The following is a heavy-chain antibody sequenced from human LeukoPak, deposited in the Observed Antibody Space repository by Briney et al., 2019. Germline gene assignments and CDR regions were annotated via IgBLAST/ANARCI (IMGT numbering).Heavy chain of an antibody. CDR3: ASLDGYSTTLDY. CDR2: INHSGST. Sequence: SETLSLTCAVYGGSFSGYYWSWIRQPPGKGLEWIGEINHSGSTNYNPSLKSRVTISVDTSKNQFSLKLSSVTAADTAVYYCASLDGYSTTLDYWGQGTLVTVSS. D-gene: IGHD3-22*01. CDR1: GGSFSGYY. V-gene: IGHV4-34*01. J-gene: IGHJ4*02.